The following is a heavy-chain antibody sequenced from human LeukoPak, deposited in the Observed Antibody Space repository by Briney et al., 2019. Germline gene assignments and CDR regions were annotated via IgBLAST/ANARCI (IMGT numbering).Heavy chain of an antibody. CDR1: GGSISSGGYS. V-gene: IGHV4-61*02. D-gene: IGHD3-3*01. CDR2: IYTSGST. CDR3: ARDVRYYDFWSGYKSGMDV. J-gene: IGHJ6*02. Sequence: SQTLSLTCTVSGGSISSGGYSWSWIRQPAGQGLEWIGRIYTSGSTNYNPSLKSRVTMSVDTSKNQFSLKLSSVTAADTAVYYCARDVRYYDFWSGYKSGMDVWGQGTTVTVSS.